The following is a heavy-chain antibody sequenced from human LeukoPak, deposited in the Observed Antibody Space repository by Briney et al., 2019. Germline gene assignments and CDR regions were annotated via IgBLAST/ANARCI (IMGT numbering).Heavy chain of an antibody. V-gene: IGHV4-59*08. CDR3: WRHCASGTCAFDI. D-gene: IGHD6-13*01. CDR2: IYFTGSN. Sequence: SETLSLTCTVSGGSICTYYWRWIRQPPGRGLECIGYIYFTGSNKYNTSRESRINISVDTPKKQFSLKLTSVTTAGPAVYFCWRHCASGTCAFDIWGQGRMVSVSS. CDR1: GGSICTYY. J-gene: IGHJ3*02.